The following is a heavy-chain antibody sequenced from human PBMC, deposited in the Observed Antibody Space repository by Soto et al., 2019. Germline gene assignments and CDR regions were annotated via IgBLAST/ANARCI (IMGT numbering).Heavy chain of an antibody. CDR2: IYHNGNI. V-gene: IGHV4-39*01. J-gene: IGHJ4*02. CDR1: GGSISTSSYY. Sequence: QLQLQESGPGLVKPSETLSLTCTVSGGSISTSSYYWGWIRQPPGKGMEWIGSIYHNGNIYYNPSLKSRVTISVDTSQNQFSLKLSSVTAADTAMYYCASKPGSGSYYLDYWGQGTLVTVSS. D-gene: IGHD3-10*01. CDR3: ASKPGSGSYYLDY.